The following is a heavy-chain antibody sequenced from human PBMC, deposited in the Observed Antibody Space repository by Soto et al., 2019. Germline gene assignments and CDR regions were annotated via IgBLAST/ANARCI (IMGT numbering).Heavy chain of an antibody. CDR3: VRRGYVDYDLGLDV. V-gene: IGHV4-59*08. Sequence: NPSETLSLTCSVSGGSITSDYWSWLRQPPGKGLEWIGHMHHSGNTKYNPSLKSRVTISLDTSKNQFSLRLTSVTAADTAVYYCVRRGYVDYDLGLDVWGQGTTVTVSS. CDR2: MHHSGNT. D-gene: IGHD3-16*01. CDR1: GGSITSDY. J-gene: IGHJ6*02.